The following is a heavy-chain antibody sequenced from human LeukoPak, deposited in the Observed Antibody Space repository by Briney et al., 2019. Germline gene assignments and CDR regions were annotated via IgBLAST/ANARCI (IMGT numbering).Heavy chain of an antibody. CDR3: AGDSADTAMALYYYYMDV. CDR2: IYYSGST. V-gene: IGHV4-30-4*08. D-gene: IGHD5-18*01. Sequence: SSQTLSLTCTVSGGSISSGDYYWSWIRQPPGKGLEWIGYIYYSGSTYYNPSLKSRVTISVDTSKNQFSLKLSSVTAADTAVYYCAGDSADTAMALYYYYMDVWGKGTTVTVSS. J-gene: IGHJ6*03. CDR1: GGSISSGDYY.